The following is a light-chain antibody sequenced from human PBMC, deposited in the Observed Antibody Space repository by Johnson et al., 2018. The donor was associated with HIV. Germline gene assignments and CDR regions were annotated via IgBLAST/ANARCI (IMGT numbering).Light chain of an antibody. CDR2: DNN. CDR1: SSNIRNNY. V-gene: IGLV1-51*01. Sequence: QSVLTQPPSVSAAPGQKVTISCSGSSSNIRNNYVSWYQQLPGTAPKLLIYDNNKRPSGIPDRFSGSKSGTSATLGITGLQTGYEADYYCGTWDSSLSVYVFVTWSKVTV. J-gene: IGLJ1*01. CDR3: GTWDSSLSVYV.